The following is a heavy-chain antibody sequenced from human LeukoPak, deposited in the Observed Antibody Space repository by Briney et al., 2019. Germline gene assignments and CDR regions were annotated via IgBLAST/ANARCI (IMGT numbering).Heavy chain of an antibody. V-gene: IGHV4-39*07. CDR3: ARLAGGYDILTPDLTSYYYYYYMDV. CDR2: INHSGST. Sequence: SETLSLTCTVSGGSISSSSYYWGWIRQPPGKGLEWIGEINHSGSTNYNPSLKSRVTISVDTSKNQFSLKLSSVTAADTAVYYCARLAGGYDILTPDLTSYYYYYYMDVWGKGTTVTISS. D-gene: IGHD3-9*01. J-gene: IGHJ6*03. CDR1: GGSISSSSYY.